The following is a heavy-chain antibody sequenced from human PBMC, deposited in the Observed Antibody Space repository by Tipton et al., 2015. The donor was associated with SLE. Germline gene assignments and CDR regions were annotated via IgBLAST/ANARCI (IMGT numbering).Heavy chain of an antibody. Sequence: AVSGFTYSTYWMHWARQAPGKGLVWVSGIKSDGNITSYADSVKGRFTISRDNDKNTLYLQMHSLRAEDTAVYYCALGAFDVWGQGTLVTVSS. D-gene: IGHD7-27*01. CDR2: IKSDGNIT. CDR3: ALGAFDV. V-gene: IGHV3-74*01. J-gene: IGHJ3*01. CDR1: GFTYSTYW.